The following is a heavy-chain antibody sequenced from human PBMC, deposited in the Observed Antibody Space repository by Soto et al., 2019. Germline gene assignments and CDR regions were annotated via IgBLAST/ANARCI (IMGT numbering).Heavy chain of an antibody. D-gene: IGHD6-19*01. CDR2: ISYDGSNK. Sequence: QVQLVESGGGVVLPGRSLRLSCAASGFTFSSYAMHWVRQAPGKGLEWVAVISYDGSNKYYADSVKGRFTISRDNSKNTLYLQMNSLRAEDTAVYYCARATSGWYKDAFDIWGQGTMVTVSS. CDR3: ARATSGWYKDAFDI. CDR1: GFTFSSYA. J-gene: IGHJ3*02. V-gene: IGHV3-30-3*01.